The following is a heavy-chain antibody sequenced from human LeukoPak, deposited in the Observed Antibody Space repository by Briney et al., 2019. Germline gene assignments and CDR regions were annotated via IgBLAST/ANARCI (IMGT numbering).Heavy chain of an antibody. D-gene: IGHD6-19*01. J-gene: IGHJ3*02. V-gene: IGHV1-2*04. CDR1: GYTFTGYY. CDR3: ARIVTDNSGWFHFDI. CDR2: INPNSGGT. Sequence: ASVKVSCKASGYTFTGYYMHWVRQAPGQGLEWMGWINPNSGGTNYAQKFQGWVTMTRDTSISTAYMELSRLRSDDTAVYYCARIVTDNSGWFHFDIWGQGTMVTVSS.